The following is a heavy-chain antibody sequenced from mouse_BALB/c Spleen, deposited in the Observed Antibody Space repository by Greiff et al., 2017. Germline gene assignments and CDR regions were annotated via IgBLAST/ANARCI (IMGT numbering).Heavy chain of an antibody. D-gene: IGHD2-9*01. V-gene: IGHV5-12-2*01. CDR3: ARHPYYGYDLYAMDY. Sequence: EVQRVESGGGLVQPGGSLILSCAASGFTFSSYTMSWVRQTPEKRLEWVAYISNGGGSTYYPDTVKGRFTISRDNAKNTLYLQMSSLKSEDTAMYYCARHPYYGYDLYAMDYWGQGTSVTVSS. J-gene: IGHJ4*01. CDR2: ISNGGGST. CDR1: GFTFSSYT.